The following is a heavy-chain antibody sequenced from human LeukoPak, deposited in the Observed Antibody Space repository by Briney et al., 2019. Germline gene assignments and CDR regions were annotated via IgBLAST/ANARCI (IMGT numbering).Heavy chain of an antibody. Sequence: ASVKVSCKASGYTFTSYGISWVRQAPGQGLEWMGGIIPIFGTANYAQKFQGRVTITADESTSTAYMELSSLRSEDTAVYYCARERVRGVGGYSGYDSSYWGQGTLVTVSS. CDR1: GYTFTSYG. J-gene: IGHJ4*02. CDR2: IIPIFGTA. D-gene: IGHD5-12*01. CDR3: ARERVRGVGGYSGYDSSY. V-gene: IGHV1-69*13.